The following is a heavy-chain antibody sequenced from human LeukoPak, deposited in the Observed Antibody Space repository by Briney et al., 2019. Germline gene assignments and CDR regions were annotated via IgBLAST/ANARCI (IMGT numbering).Heavy chain of an antibody. CDR3: ARDRSSSSGRYYYYYMDV. V-gene: IGHV4-34*01. CDR1: GGSFSGYY. CDR2: INHSGST. J-gene: IGHJ6*03. D-gene: IGHD6-6*01. Sequence: SETLSLTCAVYGGSFSGYYWSWIRQPPGKGLEWIGEINHSGSTNYNPSLKSQVTISVDTSKNQFSLKLSSVTAADTAVHYCARDRSSSSGRYYYYYMDVWGKGTTVTVSS.